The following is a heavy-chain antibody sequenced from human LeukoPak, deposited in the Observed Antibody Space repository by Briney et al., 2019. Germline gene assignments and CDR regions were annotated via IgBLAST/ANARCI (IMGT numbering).Heavy chain of an antibody. Sequence: SETLSLTCAVYGGSFSGYYWSWIRQPPGKGLEWIGEINHSGSTNYNPSLKSRVTISVDTSKNQFSLKLSSVTAADTAVYYCARQSRSGLFDYWGQGTLVTVSS. D-gene: IGHD3-10*01. CDR1: GGSFSGYY. CDR3: ARQSRSGLFDY. CDR2: INHSGST. J-gene: IGHJ4*02. V-gene: IGHV4-34*01.